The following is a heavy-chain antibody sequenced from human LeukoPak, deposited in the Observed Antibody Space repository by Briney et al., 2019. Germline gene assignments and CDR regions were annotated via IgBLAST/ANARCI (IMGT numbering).Heavy chain of an antibody. D-gene: IGHD1-26*01. CDR3: AREGLWELQGSFDY. Sequence: IINPSGGSTNYAQKFQGRVTMTRDTSTSTVYMELSSLRSEDTAVYYCAREGLWELQGSFDYWGQGTPVTVSS. J-gene: IGHJ4*02. CDR2: INPSGGST. V-gene: IGHV1-46*01.